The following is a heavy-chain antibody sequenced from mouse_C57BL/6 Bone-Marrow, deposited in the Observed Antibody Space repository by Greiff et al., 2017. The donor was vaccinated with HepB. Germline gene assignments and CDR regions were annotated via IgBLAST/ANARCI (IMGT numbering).Heavy chain of an antibody. CDR2: IYPSDSET. J-gene: IGHJ2*01. D-gene: IGHD1-1*01. CDR1: GYTFTSYW. CDR3: ATNNYYGSSYYYFDY. V-gene: IGHV1-61*01. Sequence: QVQLQQPGAELVRPGSSVKLSCKASGYTFTSYWMDWVKQRPGQGLEWIGNIYPSDSETHYNQKFKDKATLTVDKSSSTAYMQLSSLTSEESAVYYCATNNYYGSSYYYFDYWGQGTTLTVSS.